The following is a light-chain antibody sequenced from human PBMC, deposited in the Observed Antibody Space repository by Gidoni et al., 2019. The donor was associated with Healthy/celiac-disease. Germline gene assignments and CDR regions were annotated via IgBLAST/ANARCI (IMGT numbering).Light chain of an antibody. CDR2: QDS. Sequence: YELTQPPSVAVSPGQTASITCSGDQLGDKYACWYQQKPGQSPVLVIYQDSQRPSGLPERFSGSTSGNTATLTISGTQAMDEADYYCQAWVSSTAYVVCGGGTKLTVL. CDR1: QLGDKY. V-gene: IGLV3-1*01. J-gene: IGLJ2*01. CDR3: QAWVSSTAYVV.